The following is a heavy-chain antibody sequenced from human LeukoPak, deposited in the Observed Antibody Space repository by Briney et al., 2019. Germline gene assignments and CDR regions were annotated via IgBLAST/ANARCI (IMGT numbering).Heavy chain of an antibody. J-gene: IGHJ4*02. CDR2: IYPGDSDT. Sequence: GESLKISCKGSGYSFTSYWIGWVRQMPGKGLEWMGIIYPGDSDTRYSPSFQGQVTISADKSISTAYLQWSSLKASDTAMYYCARHFGLRAGYYYDSSGYYPLYIDYWGQGTLVTVSS. V-gene: IGHV5-51*01. CDR3: ARHFGLRAGYYYDSSGYYPLYIDY. CDR1: GYSFTSYW. D-gene: IGHD3-22*01.